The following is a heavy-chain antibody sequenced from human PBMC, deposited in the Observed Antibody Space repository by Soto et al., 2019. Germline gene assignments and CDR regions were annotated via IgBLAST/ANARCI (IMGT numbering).Heavy chain of an antibody. CDR3: AKDFQFGGSGTGYFDN. V-gene: IGHV3-23*01. D-gene: IGHD3-10*01. CDR2: GSDSGAKT. CDR1: GFTFRTNP. Sequence: EVQLLESGGELVQPGGSLRLSCVASGFTFRTNPMSWVRQAPGKGLEWVSGGSDSGAKTYYADSVKGRFTVSRYNTKNTLYLEMKSLRDEATAVYYCAKDFQFGGSGTGYFDNWGQGTLVTVSS. J-gene: IGHJ4*02.